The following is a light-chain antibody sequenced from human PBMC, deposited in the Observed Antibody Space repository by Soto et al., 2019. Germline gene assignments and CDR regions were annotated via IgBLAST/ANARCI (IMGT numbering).Light chain of an antibody. J-gene: IGLJ2*01. CDR3: SSYTTSSPHVV. CDR1: SSDVGGYNY. Sequence: QSALTQPASVSGSPGQSITISCTGTSSDVGGYNYVSWYQQHPGKAPKLMINDVSNRPSGVSNRFSGSKSGNTASLTISGLEAEDEDDYYCSSYTTSSPHVVFGGGTQLTVL. V-gene: IGLV2-14*01. CDR2: DVS.